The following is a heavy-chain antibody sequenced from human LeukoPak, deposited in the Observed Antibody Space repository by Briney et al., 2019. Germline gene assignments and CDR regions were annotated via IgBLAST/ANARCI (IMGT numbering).Heavy chain of an antibody. CDR2: IYSSGST. V-gene: IGHV4-4*07. J-gene: IGHJ4*02. CDR1: GDSISSYY. Sequence: SETLSLTCTVSGDSISSYYWSRIRQPAGKGLEWIGRIYSSGSTSYNPSLKSRITMSVDTSKNQFSLKLSSVTAADTAVYYCARLGKKAGPFDYWGQGTLVTVSS. CDR3: ARLGKKAGPFDY.